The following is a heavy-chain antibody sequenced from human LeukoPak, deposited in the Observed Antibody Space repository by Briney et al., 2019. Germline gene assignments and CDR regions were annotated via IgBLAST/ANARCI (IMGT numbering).Heavy chain of an antibody. D-gene: IGHD3-3*01. CDR3: ARQTGVGLFILP. Sequence: SETLSLTCAVYGGSFSGYYWSWIRQPPGKGLEWIGEINHSGSTNYNPSLKSRVTISVDTSKNQFSLKLSSVTAADTAVYYCARQTGVGLFILPGGRGTLVTGSS. CDR1: GGSFSGYY. V-gene: IGHV4-34*01. J-gene: IGHJ4*02. CDR2: INHSGST.